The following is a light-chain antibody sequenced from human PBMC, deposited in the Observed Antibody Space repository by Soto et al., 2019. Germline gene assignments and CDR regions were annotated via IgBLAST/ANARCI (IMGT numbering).Light chain of an antibody. CDR1: SSDIGNYNY. V-gene: IGLV2-14*01. Sequence: QSALTQPASVSGSPGQSITISCIGTSSDIGNYNYVSWYQQHPGKAPKLMIYDVGNRPSGVSNRFSGSKSGNTASLTISGLQAEDEADYYCSSFTSSSTRVFGTGTKLTVL. CDR3: SSFTSSSTRV. J-gene: IGLJ1*01. CDR2: DVG.